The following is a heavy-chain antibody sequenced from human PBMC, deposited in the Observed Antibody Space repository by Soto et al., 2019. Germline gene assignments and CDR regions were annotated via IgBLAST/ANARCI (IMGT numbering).Heavy chain of an antibody. D-gene: IGHD3-22*01. CDR1: GYTFTSYY. CDR3: ARDKGITMTPTDIYYYYGMDV. Sequence: ASVKVSCKASGYTFTSYYMHWVRQAPGQGLEWMGIINPSGGSTSYAQKFQGRVTMTRDTPTSTVYMELNSLRSEDTAVYYCARDKGITMTPTDIYYYYGMDVWGQGTTVTVSS. CDR2: INPSGGST. V-gene: IGHV1-46*01. J-gene: IGHJ6*02.